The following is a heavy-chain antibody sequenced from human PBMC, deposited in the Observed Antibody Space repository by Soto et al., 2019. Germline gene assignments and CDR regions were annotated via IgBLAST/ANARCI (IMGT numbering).Heavy chain of an antibody. D-gene: IGHD2-15*01. CDR2: INRGASGT. Sequence: EVQLVESGGDLVQPGGSLRLSCAGSGFIFSAYWMSWVRHAPGKGLEWVAMINRGASGTHYVDSVKGRFTISRDNAKNTPYLQMNCQRVEDRVVYYCATPDTGEIQTAAYWGQGALGTVSS. J-gene: IGHJ4*02. CDR1: GFIFSAYW. V-gene: IGHV3-7*01. CDR3: ATPDTGEIQTAAY.